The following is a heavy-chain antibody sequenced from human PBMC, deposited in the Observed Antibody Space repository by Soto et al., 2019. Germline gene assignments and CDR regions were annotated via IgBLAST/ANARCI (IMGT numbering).Heavy chain of an antibody. D-gene: IGHD2-21*02. CDR2: VYYTGST. Sequence: SETLSLTCTVSGASIRSTDYYWSWIRQAPGKGLEWIGYVYYTGSTYYNPSLMSRLTISVDTSKNQFSLKLTSVAAAETAVYYCVRTARQGAVAPHWFDRWGQGTQVTVSS. J-gene: IGHJ5*02. V-gene: IGHV4-30-4*01. CDR1: GASIRSTDYY. CDR3: VRTARQGAVAPHWFDR.